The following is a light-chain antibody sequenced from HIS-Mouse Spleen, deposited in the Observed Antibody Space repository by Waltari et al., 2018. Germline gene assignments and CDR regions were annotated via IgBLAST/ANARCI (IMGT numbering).Light chain of an antibody. CDR3: QQLNSYLLT. CDR1: QSLSSW. J-gene: IGKJ4*01. V-gene: IGKV1-5*01. CDR2: AAS. Sequence: DIKMTESPSTMSASVGDRGTITCRASQSLSSWLAWYQQKPGKAPKLLIYAASTLQSGVPSRFSGSGSGTEFTLTISSLQPEDFATYYCQQLNSYLLTFGGGTKVEIK.